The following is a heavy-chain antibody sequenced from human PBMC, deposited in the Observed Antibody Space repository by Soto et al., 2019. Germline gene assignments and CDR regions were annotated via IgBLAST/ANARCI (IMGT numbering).Heavy chain of an antibody. D-gene: IGHD3-16*01. Sequence: GGSLRLSCKGSGYSFTSYWIGWVRQMPGKGLEWMGIIYPGDSDTSYSPSFQGQVTISADKSISTAYLQWSSRKASDTAMYFCARLGGDDSNAFDIWGQGTMVTVSS. CDR2: IYPGDSDT. CDR1: GYSFTSYW. V-gene: IGHV5-51*01. CDR3: ARLGGDDSNAFDI. J-gene: IGHJ3*02.